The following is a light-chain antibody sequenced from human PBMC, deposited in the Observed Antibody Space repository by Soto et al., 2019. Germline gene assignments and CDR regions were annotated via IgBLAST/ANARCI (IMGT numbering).Light chain of an antibody. CDR1: QSISNY. CDR3: QQSYSTPWT. CDR2: AAS. J-gene: IGKJ1*01. V-gene: IGKV1-39*01. Sequence: DLQMTQSPSSLSASVGDRVTIPCRASQSISNYLSWYQQIPGKAPKLLIYAASTLRSGVSSRFSGSGSGTDFTLTISSLQPEDFATYYCQQSYSTPWTVGQGTKVEIK.